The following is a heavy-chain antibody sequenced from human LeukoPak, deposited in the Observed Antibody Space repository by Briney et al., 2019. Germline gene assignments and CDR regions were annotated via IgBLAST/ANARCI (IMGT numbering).Heavy chain of an antibody. J-gene: IGHJ4*02. Sequence: PGGSLRLSCAASGFDFSGYGMHWVRQAPGKGLEWVAIISYDGSNEYYADSVKGRFTISRDNSKNTLYLQMNSLRAADTAVYYCARDRWLQSQRYFDYWGQGILVTVSS. CDR1: GFDFSGYG. D-gene: IGHD5-24*01. V-gene: IGHV3-30*19. CDR2: ISYDGSNE. CDR3: ARDRWLQSQRYFDY.